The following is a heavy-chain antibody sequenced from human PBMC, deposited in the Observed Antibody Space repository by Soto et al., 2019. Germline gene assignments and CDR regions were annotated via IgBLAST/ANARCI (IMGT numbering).Heavy chain of an antibody. J-gene: IGHJ5*02. CDR3: ARDPSSYDFWSGYRINWFDP. V-gene: IGHV4-39*02. Sequence: QLQLQESGPGLVKPSETLSLTCTVSGGSISSSSYYWGWIRQPPGKGLEWIGSIYYSGSTYYNPSLESRVTISVDTSKNQFSLKLSSVTAADAAVYYCARDPSSYDFWSGYRINWFDPWGQGTLVTVSS. CDR2: IYYSGST. D-gene: IGHD3-3*01. CDR1: GGSISSSSYY.